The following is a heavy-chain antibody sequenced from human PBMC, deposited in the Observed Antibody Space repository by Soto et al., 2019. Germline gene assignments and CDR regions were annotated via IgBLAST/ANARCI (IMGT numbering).Heavy chain of an antibody. D-gene: IGHD3-16*01. CDR3: ARRYGGNFDY. J-gene: IGHJ4*02. Sequence: SETLSLTCTVSGGSVSGVSYFWSWVRQPPGKGLEWIGYFYYSGSTKYNPSLKSRVTILEDTSKNQFSLKLNSVTAADTAVYDCARRYGGNFDYWGQGTLVTVSS. CDR1: GGSVSGVSYF. CDR2: FYYSGST. V-gene: IGHV4-61*01.